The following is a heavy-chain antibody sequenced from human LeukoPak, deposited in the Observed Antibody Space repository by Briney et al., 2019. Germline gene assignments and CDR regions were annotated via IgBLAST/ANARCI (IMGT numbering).Heavy chain of an antibody. CDR2: ISGNGSPI. Sequence: PGGSLRLSCAASGFTLSGYEMNWVRQAPGKGLEWVSYISGNGSPIYYADSVKGRFTISRDNSKNSLFLQLNSLRADDTAVYYCARDPEFSYGYYFDYWGQGTLVTVSS. D-gene: IGHD5-18*01. CDR3: ARDPEFSYGYYFDY. J-gene: IGHJ4*02. CDR1: GFTLSGYE. V-gene: IGHV3-48*03.